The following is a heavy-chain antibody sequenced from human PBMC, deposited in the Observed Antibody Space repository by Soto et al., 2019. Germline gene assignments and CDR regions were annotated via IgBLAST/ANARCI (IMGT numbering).Heavy chain of an antibody. CDR3: ARLGRIQLWSRLRYYYYGMDV. V-gene: IGHV5-51*01. CDR1: GYSFTSYW. CDR2: IYPGDSDT. J-gene: IGHJ6*02. D-gene: IGHD5-18*01. Sequence: GESLKISCKGSGYSFTSYWIGWVRQMPGKGLEWMGIIYPGDSDTRYSPSFQGQVTISADKSISTAYLQWSSLKASDTATYYCARLGRIQLWSRLRYYYYGMDVWGQGTTVTVSS.